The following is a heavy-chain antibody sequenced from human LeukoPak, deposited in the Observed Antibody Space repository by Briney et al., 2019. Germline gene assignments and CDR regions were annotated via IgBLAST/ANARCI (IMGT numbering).Heavy chain of an antibody. CDR1: GFTFGSYA. V-gene: IGHV3-23*01. Sequence: GGSLRLSCAASGFTFGSYAMTWVRQAPGKGLEWVSSISDSGVNTYYPDSVKGRSTISRDNSKNTLYLQMNSLRAEDTAVYYCAKDQQWLVEGGLDYWGQGTLVTVSS. J-gene: IGHJ4*02. CDR3: AKDQQWLVEGGLDY. D-gene: IGHD6-19*01. CDR2: ISDSGVNT.